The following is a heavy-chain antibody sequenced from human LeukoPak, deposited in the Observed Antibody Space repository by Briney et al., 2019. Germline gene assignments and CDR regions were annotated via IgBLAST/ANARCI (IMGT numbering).Heavy chain of an antibody. J-gene: IGHJ4*02. Sequence: PGGSLRLSCAASGFTFSVYWMHWVRQTPGKGLVWVSRINTDGRRTTYADSVKGRFTISRDNAKNTLYLQMNSLRAEDTAVYYCARGEYEWGLGDYWGQGTLVTVSS. CDR3: ARGEYEWGLGDY. CDR2: INTDGRRT. V-gene: IGHV3-74*01. CDR1: GFTFSVYW. D-gene: IGHD2-8*01.